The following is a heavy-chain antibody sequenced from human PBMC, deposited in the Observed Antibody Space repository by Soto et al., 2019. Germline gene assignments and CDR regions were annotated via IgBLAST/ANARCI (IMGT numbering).Heavy chain of an antibody. J-gene: IGHJ4*02. CDR2: IYYRGRT. V-gene: IGHV4-31*03. D-gene: IGHD3-10*01. Sequence: QVQLQESGPGLVKPSQTLSLTCTVSGGSISSGGDYWSWIRQHPGKGLEWIGYIYYRGRTYYNPSLKCRVTISVDTFNNRFSLKLSSVTASDTAVYYCARMWGDFPPFYYWGQGTLVTVSS. CDR3: ARMWGDFPPFYY. CDR1: GGSISSGGDY.